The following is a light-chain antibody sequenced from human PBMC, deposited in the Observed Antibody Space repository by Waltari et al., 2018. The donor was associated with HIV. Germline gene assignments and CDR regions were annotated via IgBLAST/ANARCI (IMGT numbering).Light chain of an antibody. CDR3: CSYAGSYTGV. CDR1: SSDVGGYNY. J-gene: IGLJ2*01. CDR2: DVS. V-gene: IGLV2-11*01. Sequence: QSALTQPRSVSGSPGQSVTISCTGTSSDVGGYNYVSWYQQHPGKAPKLMIYDVSKRRSGVPDRFSGSKSGNTASLTISGLQAEDDADYYCCSYAGSYTGVFGGGTKLTVL.